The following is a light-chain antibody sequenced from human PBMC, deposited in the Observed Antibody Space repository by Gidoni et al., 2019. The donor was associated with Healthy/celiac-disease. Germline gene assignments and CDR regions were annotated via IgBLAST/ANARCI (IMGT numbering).Light chain of an antibody. J-gene: IGKJ1*01. CDR3: QRCNRSPRT. CDR1: QSVSSRY. V-gene: IGKV3-20*01. CDR2: AAS. Sequence: ENVLTPHSGTLSSSPGERATLSCRASQSVSSRYLAWYQQKPGQATRLLIYAASSSATSIPNSCGSSGSTTDITLTISRLEHDDCAEYYWQRCNRSPRTFGQGTKVEIK.